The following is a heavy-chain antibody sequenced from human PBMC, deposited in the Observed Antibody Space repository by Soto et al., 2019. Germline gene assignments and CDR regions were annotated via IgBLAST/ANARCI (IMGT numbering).Heavy chain of an antibody. CDR2: IIPIFGTA. J-gene: IGHJ6*02. D-gene: IGHD5-18*01. Sequence: SVKVSCKASGGTFSSYAISWVRQAPGQGLEWMGGIIPIFGTANYAQKFQGRVTITADESTSTAYMELSSLRSEDTAVYYCARDSPPHVDTAMVTPYGMDVWGQGXTVTVSS. CDR1: GGTFSSYA. CDR3: ARDSPPHVDTAMVTPYGMDV. V-gene: IGHV1-69*13.